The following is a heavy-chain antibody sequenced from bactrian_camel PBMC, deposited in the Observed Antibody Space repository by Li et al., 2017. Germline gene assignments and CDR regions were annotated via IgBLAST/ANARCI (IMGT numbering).Heavy chain of an antibody. CDR2: IRPNGDEQ. D-gene: IGHD5*01. V-gene: IGHV3-3*01. J-gene: IGHJ4*01. Sequence: QLVESGGGSVEAGGSLTLSCVASGSAISENCMGWFRTAPEKKREGVAVIRPNGDEQYYADSVKGRFTISLDRGENMVYLQMNSLKPEDTAMYYCAADSVGRCRARGWVERPSVAAYDYWGQGTQVTVS. CDR1: GSAISENC. CDR3: AADSVGRCRARGWVERPSVAAYDY.